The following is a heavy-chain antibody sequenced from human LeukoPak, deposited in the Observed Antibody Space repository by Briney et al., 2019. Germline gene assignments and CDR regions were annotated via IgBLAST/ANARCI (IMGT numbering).Heavy chain of an antibody. J-gene: IGHJ3*02. D-gene: IGHD3-10*01. CDR1: GGSISSYY. CDR2: IYYSGST. V-gene: IGHV4-59*01. Sequence: SETLSLTCTVSGGSISSYYWSWIRQPPGKGQEWIGYIYYSGSTNYNPSLKSRVTISVAKSKNQFSLKLSSVTAADTAVYYCARDGGYGSGAFDIWGQGTMVTVSS. CDR3: ARDGGYGSGAFDI.